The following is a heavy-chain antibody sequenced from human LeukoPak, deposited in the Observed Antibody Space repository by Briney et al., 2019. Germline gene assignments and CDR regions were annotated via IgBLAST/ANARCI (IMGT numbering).Heavy chain of an antibody. J-gene: IGHJ4*02. V-gene: IGHV4-59*11. CDR2: IYYSGST. CDR1: GGSLSIHY. D-gene: IGHD3-9*01. Sequence: SETLSLTCTVSGGSLSIHYWSWIRQPPGKGLEWIVYIYYSGSTNYNPSLKSRVAISVDTSKNQFSLKLSSVPAADTAVYYCARGVILRYFDWSSCFDYWGQGTLVTVSS. CDR3: ARGVILRYFDWSSCFDY.